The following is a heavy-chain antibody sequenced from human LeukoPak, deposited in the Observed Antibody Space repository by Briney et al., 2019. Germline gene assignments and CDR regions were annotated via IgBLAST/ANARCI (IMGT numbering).Heavy chain of an antibody. CDR3: ARDKVVAAKASDY. CDR1: GFTFSSYS. V-gene: IGHV3-21*01. CDR2: ISSSSSYI. D-gene: IGHD2-15*01. J-gene: IGHJ4*02. Sequence: PGGSLRLPCAASGFTFSSYSMNWVRQAPGKGLEWVSSISSSSSYIYYADSVKGRFTISRDNAKNSLYLQMNSLRAEDTAVYYCARDKVVAAKASDYWGQGTLVTVS.